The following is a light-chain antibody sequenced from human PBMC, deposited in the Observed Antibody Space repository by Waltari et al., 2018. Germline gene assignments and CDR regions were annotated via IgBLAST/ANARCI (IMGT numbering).Light chain of an antibody. V-gene: IGLV6-57*04. CDR1: SGSIASNF. J-gene: IGLJ3*02. CDR3: QSYDSRTNLV. Sequence: NFVLTQPHSVSESPGKTVTISCTRSSGSIASNFVQWYQQRPGSAPTPVIYEDSHRPPRVPDRFSCSLDSSSNSAYLTISGLKTEDEADYFCQSYDSRTNLVFGGGTKLTVL. CDR2: EDS.